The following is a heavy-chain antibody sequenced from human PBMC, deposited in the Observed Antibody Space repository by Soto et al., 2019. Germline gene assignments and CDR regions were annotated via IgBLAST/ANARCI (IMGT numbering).Heavy chain of an antibody. V-gene: IGHV3-33*01. D-gene: IGHD3-22*01. CDR2: IWYDGSNK. J-gene: IGHJ4*02. Sequence: GGSLRLSCAASGFTFSSYGMHWVGQAPGKGLEWVAVIWYDGSNKYYADSVKGRFTISRDNSKNTLYLQMNSLRAEDTAVYYCARAPEDYYDSSGHDYWGQGTLVTVSS. CDR1: GFTFSSYG. CDR3: ARAPEDYYDSSGHDY.